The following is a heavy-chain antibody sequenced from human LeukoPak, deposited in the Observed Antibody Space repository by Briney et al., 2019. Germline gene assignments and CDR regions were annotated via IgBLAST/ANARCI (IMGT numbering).Heavy chain of an antibody. CDR1: GGSISSYY. V-gene: IGHV4-59*01. Sequence: SETLSLTCTVSGGSISSYYWSWIRQPPGKGLEWIGYIFYSGSTNYNPSLKSRVTISVDTSKNQFSLKLSSVTAADTAVYYCARTPYYYDSSGYWNAFDIWGQGTMVTVSS. D-gene: IGHD3-22*01. CDR3: ARTPYYYDSSGYWNAFDI. J-gene: IGHJ3*02. CDR2: IFYSGST.